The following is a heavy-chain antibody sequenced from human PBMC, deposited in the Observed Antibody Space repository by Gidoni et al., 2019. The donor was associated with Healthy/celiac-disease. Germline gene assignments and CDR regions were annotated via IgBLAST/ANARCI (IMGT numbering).Heavy chain of an antibody. CDR1: GGSISSGGYY. CDR3: ARDMTTVTTEYYYGMDV. CDR2: IYYSGST. V-gene: IGHV4-31*03. Sequence: QVQLQESGPGLVKPSQTLSLTCTVSGGSISSGGYYWSWIRQHPGKGLEWIGYIYYSGSTYYNPSLKSRVTISVDTSKNQFSLKLSSVTAADTAVYYCARDMTTVTTEYYYGMDVWGQGTTVTVSS. J-gene: IGHJ6*02. D-gene: IGHD4-17*01.